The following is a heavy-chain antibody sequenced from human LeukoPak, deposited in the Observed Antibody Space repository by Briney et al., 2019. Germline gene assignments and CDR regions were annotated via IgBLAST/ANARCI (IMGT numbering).Heavy chain of an antibody. CDR2: TKPDGSES. CDR3: VRDYDYSWGTYRLDAFDI. Sequence: GGSLRLSCAASGFTFSSYWINWVRQTPGKGLEWVASTKPDGSESYYVDSLRGRFTISRDNAHNSLHLHMNSLRAEDTAVYYCVRDYDYSWGTYRLDAFDIWGQGTMVTVSS. D-gene: IGHD3-16*02. J-gene: IGHJ3*02. CDR1: GFTFSSYW. V-gene: IGHV3-7*01.